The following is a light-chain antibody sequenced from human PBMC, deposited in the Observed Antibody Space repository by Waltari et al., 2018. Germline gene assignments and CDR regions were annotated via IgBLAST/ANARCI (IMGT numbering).Light chain of an antibody. J-gene: IGLJ3*02. CDR3: ASWDDSLNGHWV. Sequence: QSVLTQPPSASGTPGQRVTISCSGSASNIGGNLVNWYQQHPGKAPKLLIYRSDQRPSGVPDRFSGSKTGTSASLAISVLQSDDEADYFCASWDDSLNGHWVFGGGTKVTVL. CDR1: ASNIGGNL. V-gene: IGLV1-44*01. CDR2: RSD.